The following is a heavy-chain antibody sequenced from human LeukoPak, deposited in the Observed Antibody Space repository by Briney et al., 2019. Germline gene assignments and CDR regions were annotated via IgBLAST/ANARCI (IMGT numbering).Heavy chain of an antibody. CDR3: ARERVDTWGMADNWFDP. CDR2: IIPIFGTA. J-gene: IGHJ5*02. D-gene: IGHD5-18*01. CDR1: GGTFSSYA. Sequence: GASVKVSCKASGGTFSSYAISWVRQAPGQGLEWMGGIIPIFGTANYAQKFQGRVTITADKSTSTAYMELSSLRSEDTAVYYCARERVDTWGMADNWFDPWGQGTLVTVSS. V-gene: IGHV1-69*06.